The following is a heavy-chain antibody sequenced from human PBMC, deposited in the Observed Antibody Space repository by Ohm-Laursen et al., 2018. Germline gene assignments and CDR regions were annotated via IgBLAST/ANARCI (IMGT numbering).Heavy chain of an antibody. D-gene: IGHD3-22*01. CDR1: GFTFIDYD. J-gene: IGHJ3*02. Sequence: SLSLSCAASGFTFIDYDMSWIRQTPGQGLEWLLYITSGGGISYYADSVKGRFTISRDNDEDTLYLQMNSLRAADTAVYYCVEETESSGKDAFDIWGQGTMVTVSS. CDR2: ITSGGGIS. CDR3: VEETESSGKDAFDI. V-gene: IGHV3-11*04.